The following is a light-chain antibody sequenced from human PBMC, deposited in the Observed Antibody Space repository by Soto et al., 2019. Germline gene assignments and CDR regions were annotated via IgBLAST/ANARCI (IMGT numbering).Light chain of an antibody. CDR3: QQSSSTPQT. Sequence: DIQMTQSPSSLSASVGDRVTITCRASQSIRNYLSWYQQKPGKAPKLLINVASTLQSGVPSRFSGTGSGTDFTLAISRLQPEDFATYYCQQSSSTPQTFGGGTRVEIK. CDR2: VAS. CDR1: QSIRNY. V-gene: IGKV1-39*01. J-gene: IGKJ4*01.